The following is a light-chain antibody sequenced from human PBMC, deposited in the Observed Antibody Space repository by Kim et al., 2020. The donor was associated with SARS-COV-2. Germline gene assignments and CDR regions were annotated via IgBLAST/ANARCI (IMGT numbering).Light chain of an antibody. CDR2: DAS. CDR3: QQRNSWPLT. Sequence: PGERASLSCRASQNIASYLAWYQQKPGQAPRLLIFDASNRATGIPARFSGSGSGTDFTLTISSLEPEDVAVYYCQQRNSWPLTFGGGTKVDI. CDR1: QNIASY. V-gene: IGKV3-11*01. J-gene: IGKJ4*01.